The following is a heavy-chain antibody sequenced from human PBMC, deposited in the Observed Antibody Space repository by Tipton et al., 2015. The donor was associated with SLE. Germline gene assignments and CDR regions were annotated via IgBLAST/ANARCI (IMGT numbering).Heavy chain of an antibody. V-gene: IGHV4-59*01. CDR3: ARDLFVKDFGL. CDR2: IYYSGST. J-gene: IGHJ2*01. D-gene: IGHD2/OR15-2a*01. Sequence: TLSLTCTVSGGSISSYYWSWIRQPPGKGLEWIGYIYYSGSTNYNPSLKSRVTISVDTSKNQFSLKLSSVTAADTAVYYCARDLFVKDFGLCGRGFLVAGSA. CDR1: GGSISSYY.